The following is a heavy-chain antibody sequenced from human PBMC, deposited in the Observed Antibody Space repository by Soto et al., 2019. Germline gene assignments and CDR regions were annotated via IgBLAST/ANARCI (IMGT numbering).Heavy chain of an antibody. CDR3: ARMIPITMVRGVIIGLGYYYGMDV. D-gene: IGHD3-10*01. V-gene: IGHV1-18*01. CDR1: GYTFTSYG. CDR2: ISAYNGNT. Sequence: ASVKVSCKASGYTFTSYGISWVRQAPGQGLEWMGWISAYNGNTNYAQKLQGRVTMTTDTSTSTAYMELRSLRSDDTAVYYCARMIPITMVRGVIIGLGYYYGMDVWRQRTTVTVPS. J-gene: IGHJ6*02.